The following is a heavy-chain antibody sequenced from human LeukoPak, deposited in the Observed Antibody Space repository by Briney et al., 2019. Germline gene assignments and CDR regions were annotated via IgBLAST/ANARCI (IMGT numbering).Heavy chain of an antibody. CDR3: ARADCSSSTCYLRRSWFDP. CDR1: GFTLSNYD. J-gene: IGHJ5*02. CDR2: ICTISRYI. V-gene: IGHV3-21*01. Sequence: GGSLRLSCAASGFTLSNYDIIWVRPAPRKGLEGVSSICTISRYIYYKDTVSGRFTISRDDVKNSLYLEMNSLRVEDTAVYYCARADCSSSTCYLRRSWFDPWGQGTLVTVSS. D-gene: IGHD2-2*01.